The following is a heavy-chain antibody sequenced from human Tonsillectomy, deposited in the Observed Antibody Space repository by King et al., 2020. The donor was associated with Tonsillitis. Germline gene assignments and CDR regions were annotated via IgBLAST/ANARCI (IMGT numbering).Heavy chain of an antibody. Sequence: VQLVESGGGSVQPGGSLRLSCAASGFTFSSYAMSWVRQAPGKGLEWVSAISGSGGSTYYADSVKGRFTISRDNSKNTLYLQMNSLRAEDTAVYYCAKKGIYSYYFSAPLDLWGRGTLVTVSS. J-gene: IGHJ2*01. V-gene: IGHV3-23*04. CDR1: GFTFSSYA. D-gene: IGHD3-22*01. CDR2: ISGSGGST. CDR3: AKKGIYSYYFSAPLDL.